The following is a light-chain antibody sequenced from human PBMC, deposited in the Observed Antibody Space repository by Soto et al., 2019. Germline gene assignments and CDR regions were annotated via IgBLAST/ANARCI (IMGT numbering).Light chain of an antibody. CDR1: QSVTSSY. J-gene: IGKJ4*01. CDR3: QQHGYAAT. V-gene: IGKV3-20*01. Sequence: EIVLTQSPGTLSLSPWERATLSCRASQSVTSSYLAWYQQKPGQAPRLLIYAASSRATGIPDRFSGSGSGTDFTLTISTLEPEDFAVYYCQQHGYAATFGSGTKV. CDR2: AAS.